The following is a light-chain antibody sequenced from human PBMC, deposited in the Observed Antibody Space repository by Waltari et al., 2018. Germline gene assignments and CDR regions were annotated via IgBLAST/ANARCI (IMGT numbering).Light chain of an antibody. CDR2: EFN. Sequence: QSALTQPASVSGSPGQSITISCTGTSSDVGGYNYVSWYQHLPGTAPKVLIYEFNNRPSGVSIRFSGSKSGNTASLTISGLQAEDEADYYCTSPTSSRTWVFGGGTKLTVL. CDR3: TSPTSSRTWV. J-gene: IGLJ3*02. CDR1: SSDVGGYNY. V-gene: IGLV2-14*01.